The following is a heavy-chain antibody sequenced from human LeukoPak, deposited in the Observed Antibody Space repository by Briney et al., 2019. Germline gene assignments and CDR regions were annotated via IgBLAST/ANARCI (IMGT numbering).Heavy chain of an antibody. CDR2: IYYNGNT. CDR3: AGLVGRYSSGLYYYYFDY. Sequence: SETLSLTCTVSGGSINNNYWSWFRQSPGKGLEWIGYIYYNGNTNYNTSLESRVTISVDTSKNQIHLRLSSVTAADTAVYYCAGLVGRYSSGLYYYYFDYWGQGTLVTVSS. D-gene: IGHD3-22*01. CDR1: GGSINNNY. V-gene: IGHV4-59*01. J-gene: IGHJ4*02.